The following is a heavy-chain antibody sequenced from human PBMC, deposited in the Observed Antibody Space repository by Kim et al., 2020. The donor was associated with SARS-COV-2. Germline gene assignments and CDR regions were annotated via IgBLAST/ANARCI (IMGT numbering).Heavy chain of an antibody. CDR3: TRPAMENNSFDP. CDR1: GCSISSSSYY. V-gene: IGHV4-39*01. J-gene: IGHJ5*02. Sequence: SETLSLTCTVSGCSISSSSYYWGWIRQRPGKGLESFGSIYYSGSTYYNPSLKSRVTISVDTSKNQFSLKLSSMTAADTAVYYGTRPAMENNSFDP. D-gene: IGHD3-3*01. CDR2: IYYSGST.